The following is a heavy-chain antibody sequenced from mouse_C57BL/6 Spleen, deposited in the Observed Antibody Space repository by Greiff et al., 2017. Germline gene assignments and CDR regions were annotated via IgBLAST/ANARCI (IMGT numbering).Heavy chain of an antibody. CDR3: AREGDSSGYRAWFAY. CDR1: GYSITSGYY. J-gene: IGHJ3*01. V-gene: IGHV3-6*01. D-gene: IGHD3-2*02. Sequence: EVKLMESGPGLVKPSQSLSLTCSVTGYSITSGYYWNWIRQFPGNKLEWMGYISYDGSNNYNPSLKNRISITRDTSKNQFFLKLNSVTTEDTATYYCAREGDSSGYRAWFAYWGQGTLVTVSA. CDR2: ISYDGSN.